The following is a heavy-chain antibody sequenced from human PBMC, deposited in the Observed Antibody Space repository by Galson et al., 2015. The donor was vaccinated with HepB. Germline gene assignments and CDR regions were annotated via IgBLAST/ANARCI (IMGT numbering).Heavy chain of an antibody. J-gene: IGHJ4*02. CDR3: ASATSPHVDWLLY. V-gene: IGHV1-3*01. CDR2: INADNDNT. CDR1: GYTFTTSA. D-gene: IGHD3-9*01. Sequence: SVKVSCKASGYTFTTSAVHWVRQAPGQRLEWMGWINADNDNTEYSQSFQGRITVTRDTSARTAYMELSSLRSEDTAVYYCASATSPHVDWLLYWGQGTLVTVSS.